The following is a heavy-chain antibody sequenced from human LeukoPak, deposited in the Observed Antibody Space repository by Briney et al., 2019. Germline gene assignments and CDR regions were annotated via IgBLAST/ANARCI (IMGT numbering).Heavy chain of an antibody. CDR1: GGTSSSYA. V-gene: IGHV1-69*01. J-gene: IGHJ6*02. Sequence: GASVKVSCKASGGTSSSYAISWVRQAPGQGLEWMGGIIPIFGTANYAQKFQGRVTITADESTSTAYMELSSLRSEDTAVYYCASVYKNGMDVWGQGTTVTASS. CDR3: ASVYKNGMDV. CDR2: IIPIFGTA. D-gene: IGHD5-24*01.